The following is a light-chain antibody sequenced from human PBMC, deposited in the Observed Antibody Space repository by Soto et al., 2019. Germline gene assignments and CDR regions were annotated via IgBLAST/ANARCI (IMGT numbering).Light chain of an antibody. Sequence: EKVMTQSPATLSVSPGERDTLSCRASQSVSSNLAWYQQKPGQAPRLLIYDASTRATGIPARFSGSGSGTEFTLTISSLHSEYLAVYYCQQYDDWPETFGQGTKV. CDR1: QSVSSN. V-gene: IGKV3-15*01. CDR3: QQYDDWPET. J-gene: IGKJ1*01. CDR2: DAS.